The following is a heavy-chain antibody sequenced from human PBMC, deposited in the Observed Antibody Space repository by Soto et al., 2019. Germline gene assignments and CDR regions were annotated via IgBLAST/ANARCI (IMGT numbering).Heavy chain of an antibody. J-gene: IGHJ5*02. CDR2: IYYSGST. D-gene: IGHD4-17*01. V-gene: IGHV4-59*01. CDR3: SRLTWADYGGIFDP. CDR1: GGSISSYY. Sequence: QVQLQESGPGLVKPSETLSLTCTVSGGSISSYYWSWIRQPPGKGLEWIGYIYYSGSTHYNPSLKCRVTISVDTSKNQFALKLRSVTAADTAVYYCSRLTWADYGGIFDPWGQGTLVTVSS.